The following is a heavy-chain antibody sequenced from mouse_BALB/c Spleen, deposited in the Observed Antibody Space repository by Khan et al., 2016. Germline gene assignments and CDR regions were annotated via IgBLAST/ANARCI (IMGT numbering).Heavy chain of an antibody. CDR3: ARWSDYSGSSYGWFAY. CDR1: GYTFTDYW. CDR2: INPSTGYT. Sequence: QVQLQPSGAELAKPGASVKMSCKASGYTFTDYWMHWVKQRPGQGLEWIGYINPSTGYTEYNQKFKDKATLTAEQSSSTAYMQLSSLTSEDSAVYYCARWSDYSGSSYGWFAYWGQGTLVTVSA. V-gene: IGHV1-7*01. J-gene: IGHJ3*01. D-gene: IGHD1-1*01.